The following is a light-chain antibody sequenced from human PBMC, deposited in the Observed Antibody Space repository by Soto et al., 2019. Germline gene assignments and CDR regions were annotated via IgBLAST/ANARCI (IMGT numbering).Light chain of an antibody. CDR2: EGS. Sequence: QAALTQPASVYGSPGQSITISCTGTSSDVGSYNLVSWYQQHPGKAPKLMIYEGSKRPSGVSNRFSGSKSGNTASLTISGLQAEDEADYSCCSYAGSSTFVFGTGTKLTVL. V-gene: IGLV2-23*03. CDR1: SSDVGSYNL. CDR3: CSYAGSSTFV. J-gene: IGLJ1*01.